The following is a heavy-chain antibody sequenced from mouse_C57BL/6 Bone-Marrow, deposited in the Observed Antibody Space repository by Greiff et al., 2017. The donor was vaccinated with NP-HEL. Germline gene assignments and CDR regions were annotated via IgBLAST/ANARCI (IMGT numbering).Heavy chain of an antibody. CDR2: ISSGSSTI. Sequence: EVQRVESGGGLVKPGGSLKLSCAASGFTFSDYGMHWVRQAPEKGLEWVAYISSGSSTIYYADTVKGRFTISRDNAKNTLFLQMTSLRSEDTAMYYCARGPTVVSMDYWGQGTSVTVSS. J-gene: IGHJ4*01. CDR1: GFTFSDYG. D-gene: IGHD1-1*01. V-gene: IGHV5-17*01. CDR3: ARGPTVVSMDY.